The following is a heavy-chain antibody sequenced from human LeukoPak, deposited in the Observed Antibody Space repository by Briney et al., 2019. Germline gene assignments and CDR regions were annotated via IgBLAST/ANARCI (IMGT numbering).Heavy chain of an antibody. CDR3: ARRRDGYNSSQNRWYFDL. CDR1: GGSISTYY. V-gene: IGHV4-59*12. Sequence: SETLSLTCTVSGGSISTYYWSWIRQPPGKGLEWIGYIYYSGSTNYNPSLKSRVTISVDTSKNQFSLKLSSVTAADTAVYYCARRRDGYNSSQNRWYFDLWGRGTLVTVSS. D-gene: IGHD5-24*01. CDR2: IYYSGST. J-gene: IGHJ2*01.